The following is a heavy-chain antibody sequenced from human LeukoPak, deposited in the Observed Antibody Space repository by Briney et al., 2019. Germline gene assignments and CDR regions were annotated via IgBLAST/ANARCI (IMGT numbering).Heavy chain of an antibody. Sequence: TGGPLRLSCAASGFTFSSYGMHWVRQAPGKGLEWVAVISYDGSNKYYADSVKGRFTISRDNAKNSLYLQMNSLRAEDTAVYYCARDQSLPDTAMVENAFDIWGQGTMVTVSS. V-gene: IGHV3-30*03. CDR2: ISYDGSNK. CDR1: GFTFSSYG. CDR3: ARDQSLPDTAMVENAFDI. D-gene: IGHD5-18*01. J-gene: IGHJ3*02.